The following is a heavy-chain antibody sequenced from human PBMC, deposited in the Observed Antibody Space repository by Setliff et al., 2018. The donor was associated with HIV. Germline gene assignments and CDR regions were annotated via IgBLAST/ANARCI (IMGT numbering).Heavy chain of an antibody. D-gene: IGHD6-13*01. CDR3: ARDFRVFGYSSSRNAFDI. CDR1: GGSISSHY. Sequence: PSETLSLTCTVSGGSISSHYWSWIRQPPGKGPEWIGHIYTSGSTNYNPSLKSRVTISVDTSKNQFSLKLSSATAADTAVYYCARDFRVFGYSSSRNAFDIWGQGTMVTVSS. CDR2: IYTSGST. J-gene: IGHJ3*02. V-gene: IGHV4-4*09.